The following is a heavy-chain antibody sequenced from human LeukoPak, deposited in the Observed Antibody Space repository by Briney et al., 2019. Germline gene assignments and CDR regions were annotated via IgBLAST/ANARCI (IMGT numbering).Heavy chain of an antibody. J-gene: IGHJ4*02. D-gene: IGHD6-19*01. Sequence: GGSLRLSCAACGFSVRYYGMRWVRQPPGKGREWVSAIGGGGHDTFYAHLVRGRFTISRDNPKNTLCLQMHTLRVEDTAVYYCVKFRPLTSVAGTIFHYWGPGTLVTVSS. CDR2: IGGGGHDT. CDR3: VKFRPLTSVAGTIFHY. V-gene: IGHV3-23*01. CDR1: GFSVRYYG.